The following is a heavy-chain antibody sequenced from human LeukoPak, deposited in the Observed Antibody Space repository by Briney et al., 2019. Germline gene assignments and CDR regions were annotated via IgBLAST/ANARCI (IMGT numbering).Heavy chain of an antibody. CDR1: GFTVSSNY. V-gene: IGHV3-66*02. D-gene: IGHD2/OR15-2a*01. CDR2: IYSGGAT. CDR3: ARGVPSPFPDPFDH. J-gene: IGHJ4*02. Sequence: GGSLRLSCAASGFTVSSNYMSWVRQAPGKGPEWVSVIYSGGATHYADSVKGRFTISRDNSKNTLYLQMNSLRAEDTAVYYCARGVPSPFPDPFDHWGQGTLVTVSA.